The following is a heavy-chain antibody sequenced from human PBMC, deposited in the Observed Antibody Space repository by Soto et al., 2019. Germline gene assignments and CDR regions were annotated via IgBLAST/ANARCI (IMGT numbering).Heavy chain of an antibody. J-gene: IGHJ4*02. CDR2: IYYSGST. Sequence: SETLSLTCTVSGGPISSYYWSWIRQPPRKGLEWIGYIYYSGSTNYNPSLKSRVTISVDTSKNQFSLKLSSVTAADTAVYYCARDLGYCSSTSCSGGNYFDYWGQGTLVTVSS. V-gene: IGHV4-59*01. CDR1: GGPISSYY. D-gene: IGHD2-2*01. CDR3: ARDLGYCSSTSCSGGNYFDY.